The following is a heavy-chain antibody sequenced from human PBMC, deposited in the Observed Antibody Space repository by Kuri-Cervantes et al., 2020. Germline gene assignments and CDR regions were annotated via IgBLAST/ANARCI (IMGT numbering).Heavy chain of an antibody. D-gene: IGHD6-13*01. CDR2: IYYSGST. J-gene: IGHJ4*02. CDR1: GGSISSYY. Sequence: SETLSLTCTVSGGSISSYYWSWIRQPPGKGLEWIGYIYYSGSTNYNPSLKSRVTISVDTSKNQFSLKLSSVTAADTAVYYCAGGSSYSSSWLPRQSLGSDYWGQGTLVTVSS. CDR3: AGGSSYSSSWLPRQSLGSDY. V-gene: IGHV4-59*01.